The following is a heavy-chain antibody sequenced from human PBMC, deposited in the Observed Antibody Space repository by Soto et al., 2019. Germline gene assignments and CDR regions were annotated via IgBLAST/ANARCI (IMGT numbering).Heavy chain of an antibody. CDR3: AKSRSCSGGSCYTIYGHYFDY. J-gene: IGHJ4*02. D-gene: IGHD2-15*01. V-gene: IGHV3-30*18. CDR2: ISYDGSNK. CDR1: GFTFSSYG. Sequence: GGSLRLSCAASGFTFSSYGMHWVRQAPGKGLEWVAVISYDGSNKYYADSVKGRFTISRDNSKNTLYLQMNSLRAEDTAVYYCAKSRSCSGGSCYTIYGHYFDYWGQGTLVTVSS.